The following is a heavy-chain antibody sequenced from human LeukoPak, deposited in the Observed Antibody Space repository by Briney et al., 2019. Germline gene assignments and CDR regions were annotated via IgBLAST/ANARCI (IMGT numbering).Heavy chain of an antibody. Sequence: GGSLRLSCAASGFTFSSYAMHWVRQAPGKGLEWVAVISYDGSNKYYADSVKGRFTISRDNSKNTLYLQMNSLRAEDTAVYYCAKDLVLKDYVWGSYRYPGGAFDIWGQGTMVTVSS. D-gene: IGHD3-16*02. CDR3: AKDLVLKDYVWGSYRYPGGAFDI. J-gene: IGHJ3*02. CDR2: ISYDGSNK. CDR1: GFTFSSYA. V-gene: IGHV3-30-3*01.